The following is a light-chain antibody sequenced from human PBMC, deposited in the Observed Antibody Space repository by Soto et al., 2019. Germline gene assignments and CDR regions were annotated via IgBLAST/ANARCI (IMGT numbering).Light chain of an antibody. CDR2: TNT. CDR1: TSNIGTNP. CDR3: AAWDGSLNVVV. V-gene: IGLV1-44*01. J-gene: IGLJ2*01. Sequence: QSALTQPPSASGTPGQRVTISCSGSTSNIGTNPVTWYQHLPGTAPKLLIYTNTQRPSGVPDRFSGSKSGTSASLAVSGLQSEDEGGYYCAAWDGSLNVVVFGGGTKLTVL.